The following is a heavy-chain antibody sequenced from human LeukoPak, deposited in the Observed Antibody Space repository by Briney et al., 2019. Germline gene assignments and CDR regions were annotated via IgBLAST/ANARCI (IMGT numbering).Heavy chain of an antibody. V-gene: IGHV3-74*03. D-gene: IGHD3-3*01. CDR2: ISADGSSV. CDR1: GFTFSGDW. Sequence: GGSLRLYCAASGFTFSGDWMHWVRQVPGKGLVWVSCISADGSSVTYADSVKGRFTISRDNTKNTLYLQMNGLRAEDTAVYYCARDRGDFWSGYSPWLDPWGQGVLVSVSS. J-gene: IGHJ5*02. CDR3: ARDRGDFWSGYSPWLDP.